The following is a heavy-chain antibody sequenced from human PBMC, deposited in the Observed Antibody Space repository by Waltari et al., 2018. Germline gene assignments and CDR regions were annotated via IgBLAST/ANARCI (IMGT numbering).Heavy chain of an antibody. CDR1: GFTFSSYG. V-gene: IGHV3-33*08. CDR2: IWYDGSNK. J-gene: IGHJ6*02. CDR3: ARDDSGSYIYLYYGMDV. D-gene: IGHD1-26*01. Sequence: QVQLVESGGGVVQPGRSLRLSCAASGFTFSSYGMHWVRQAPGKGLEWVAVIWYDGSNKYYADSVKGRFTISRDNSKNTLYLQMNSLRAEDTAVYYCARDDSGSYIYLYYGMDVWGQGTTVTVSS.